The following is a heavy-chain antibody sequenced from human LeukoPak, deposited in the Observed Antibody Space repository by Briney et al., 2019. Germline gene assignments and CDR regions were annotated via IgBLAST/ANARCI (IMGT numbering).Heavy chain of an antibody. V-gene: IGHV4-61*02. CDR1: GGSISSGSYY. CDR3: ARGPYYYGGSAFDI. J-gene: IGHJ3*02. CDR2: IYSSGST. D-gene: IGHD3-10*01. Sequence: PSQTLSLTCTVPGGSISSGSYYWSWIRQPAGKGLEWIGRIYSSGSTNYTPSLKSRVTISVHTSRNQFSLKLSSVTAADTAVYYCARGPYYYGGSAFDIWGQGTMVTVSS.